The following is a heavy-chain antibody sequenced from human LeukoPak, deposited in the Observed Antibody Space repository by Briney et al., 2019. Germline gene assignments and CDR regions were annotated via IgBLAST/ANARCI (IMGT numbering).Heavy chain of an antibody. D-gene: IGHD6-13*01. CDR1: GGSISSYF. Sequence: SETLSLTCTVSGGSISSYFWSWIRQPPGKGLEWIGYIYYSGSTNYNPSLKSRVTISVDTSKNQFSLKLSSVTAADTAVYYCARGGIAAAGAMDYWGQGTLVTVSS. CDR3: ARGGIAAAGAMDY. CDR2: IYYSGST. J-gene: IGHJ4*02. V-gene: IGHV4-59*12.